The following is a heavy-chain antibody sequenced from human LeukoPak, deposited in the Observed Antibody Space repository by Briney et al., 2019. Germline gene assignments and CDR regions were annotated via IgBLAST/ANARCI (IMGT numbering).Heavy chain of an antibody. CDR1: RFALRSYS. Sequence: PGGSLRLSCAASRFALRSYSMNWVRQAPGKGLEWVSSISSSSSSIYYADSVKGRFTVSRDNAKNSLYLQVNSLRAEDTAVYYCARGAVAAAGIFYWGQGTLVTVSS. D-gene: IGHD6-13*01. V-gene: IGHV3-21*01. CDR2: ISSSSSSI. J-gene: IGHJ4*02. CDR3: ARGAVAAAGIFY.